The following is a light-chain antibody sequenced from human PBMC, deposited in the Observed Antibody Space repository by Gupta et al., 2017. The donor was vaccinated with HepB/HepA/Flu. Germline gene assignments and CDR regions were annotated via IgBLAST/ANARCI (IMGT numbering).Light chain of an antibody. CDR2: SAS. J-gene: IGKJ1*01. V-gene: IGKV1-39*01. Sequence: DIQMTQSPSSLSASLGDRVTITCRASQSIASYLNWYEKRPGKAPKLLISSASSLQSGVPSRFSGSGSGTEFSLTISSLRSEDSTTYYCQQGFTLPWTFGKGPRWRS. CDR3: QQGFTLPWT. CDR1: QSIASY.